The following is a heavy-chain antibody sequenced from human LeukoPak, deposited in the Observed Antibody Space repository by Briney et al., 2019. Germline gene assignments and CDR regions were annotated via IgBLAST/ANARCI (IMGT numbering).Heavy chain of an antibody. CDR1: GFTFSSYS. Sequence: PGGSLRLSCAASGFTFSSYSMNWVRQAPGKGLEWVSSISSSSYIYYADSVKGRFTISRDNAKNSLYLQMNSLRAEDTAVYYCASSELNGYDSSGCVYWGQGTLVTVSS. CDR2: ISSSSYI. J-gene: IGHJ4*02. CDR3: ASSELNGYDSSGCVY. D-gene: IGHD3-22*01. V-gene: IGHV3-21*01.